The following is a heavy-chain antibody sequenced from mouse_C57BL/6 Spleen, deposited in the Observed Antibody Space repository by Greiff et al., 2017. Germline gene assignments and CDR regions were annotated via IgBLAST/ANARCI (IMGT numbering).Heavy chain of an antibody. CDR1: GYTFTSYW. D-gene: IGHD2-13*01. V-gene: IGHV1-53*01. J-gene: IGHJ3*01. CDR2: FNPSNGGT. Sequence: VQLQQPGTELVKPGASVKLSCKASGYTFTSYWMHWVKQRPGQGLEWIGNFNPSNGGTNYNETFKSKATLTVDKSSSPAYMQLSRLTSEDSAVYYCARENGDFFAYWGQGTLVTVSA. CDR3: ARENGDFFAY.